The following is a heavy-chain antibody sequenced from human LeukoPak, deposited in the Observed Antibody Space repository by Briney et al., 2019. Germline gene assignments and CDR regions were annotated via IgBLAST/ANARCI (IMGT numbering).Heavy chain of an antibody. CDR1: GFTFSSYA. CDR3: AKVPWNYFTGDDY. V-gene: IGHV3-21*01. J-gene: IGHJ4*02. D-gene: IGHD1-7*01. Sequence: KPGGSLRLSCAASGFTFSSYAMSWVRQAPGKGLEWVSSISGSSYYIYYADSVRGRFTISRDNAENSVYLQMNSLRAEDTAVYYCAKVPWNYFTGDDYWGQGTLVTVSS. CDR2: ISGSSYYI.